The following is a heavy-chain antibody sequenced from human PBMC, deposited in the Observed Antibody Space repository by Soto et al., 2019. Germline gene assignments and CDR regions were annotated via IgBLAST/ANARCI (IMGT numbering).Heavy chain of an antibody. CDR1: GFTFSSYG. CDR3: ARGWGYCSGGSCYSGYYYYYGMDV. V-gene: IGHV3-33*01. Sequence: GGSLRLSCAASGFTFSSYGMHWVRQAPGKGLEWVAVIWYDGSNKYYADSVKGRFTISRDNSKNTLYLQMNSLRAEDTAVYYCARGWGYCSGGSCYSGYYYYYGMDVWGQGTTVTVSS. CDR2: IWYDGSNK. D-gene: IGHD2-15*01. J-gene: IGHJ6*02.